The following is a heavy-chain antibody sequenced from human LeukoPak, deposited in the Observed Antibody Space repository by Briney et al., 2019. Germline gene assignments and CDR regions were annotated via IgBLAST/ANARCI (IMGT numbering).Heavy chain of an antibody. CDR2: ISSSSSTI. Sequence: PGGSLRLSCAASGFTFSSYSMNWVRQAPGKGLEWVSYISSSSSTIYYADSVKGRFTISRDNSKNTLYLQMNSLRAEDTAVYYCARAEGYSTPYDAFDIWGQGTMVTVSS. V-gene: IGHV3-48*01. D-gene: IGHD6-13*01. J-gene: IGHJ3*02. CDR1: GFTFSSYS. CDR3: ARAEGYSTPYDAFDI.